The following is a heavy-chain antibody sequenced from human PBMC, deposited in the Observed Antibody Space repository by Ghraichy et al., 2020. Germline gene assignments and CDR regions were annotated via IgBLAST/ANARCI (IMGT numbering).Heavy chain of an antibody. J-gene: IGHJ4*02. Sequence: SETLSLTCAVYGGSFSGYYWSWIRQPPGKGLEWIGEIKHNGSTSYNPSRKSRVTISVDTSKNQFSLNLRSATAADTAVYYCARSVRGVPCFDYWGQGTLVTVSS. D-gene: IGHD3-16*01. V-gene: IGHV4-34*01. CDR1: GGSFSGYY. CDR2: IKHNGST. CDR3: ARSVRGVPCFDY.